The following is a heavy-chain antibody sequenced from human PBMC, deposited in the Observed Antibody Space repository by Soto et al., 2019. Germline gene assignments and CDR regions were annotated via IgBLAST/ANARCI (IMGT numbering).Heavy chain of an antibody. CDR2: IKSRAEGGTT. CDR1: GFTVSNAW. Sequence: EVQLVESGGGLVKPGESLRLSCAASGFTVSNAWMNWVRQAPGKGLEWVGRIKSRAEGGTTDYSTPVKGRFTISRDDSKNTLSLQMDSLKTEDTGVYYCFTGWGFFDHWGQGTLVTVSS. J-gene: IGHJ4*02. V-gene: IGHV3-15*07. D-gene: IGHD3-16*01. CDR3: FTGWGFFDH.